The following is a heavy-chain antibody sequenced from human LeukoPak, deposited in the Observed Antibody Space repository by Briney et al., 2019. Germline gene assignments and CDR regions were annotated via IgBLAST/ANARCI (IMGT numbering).Heavy chain of an antibody. CDR2: INHSGST. D-gene: IGHD3-16*01. J-gene: IGHJ5*02. V-gene: IGHV4-34*01. Sequence: PSETLSVTCAVYGGSFSGYYWSWIRQPLGKGLEWIGEINHSGSTNYNPSLKSRVTISVDTSKNQFSLKLSSVTAADTAVYYCARAYGGGWFDPWGQGTLVTVSS. CDR3: ARAYGGGWFDP. CDR1: GGSFSGYY.